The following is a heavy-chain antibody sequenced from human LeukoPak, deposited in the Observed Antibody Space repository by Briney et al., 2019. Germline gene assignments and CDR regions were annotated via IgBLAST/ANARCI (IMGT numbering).Heavy chain of an antibody. D-gene: IGHD2-8*02. CDR3: ARHLTGSSVCIEY. V-gene: IGHV4-4*09. Sequence: SETLSLTCTVSDGSISNYYWSWIRQPPGMGLEWIGYIYTSGSTNYNPSLKSRVTISVDTSKNQFSLKLSSVTAADTAVYYCARHLTGSSVCIEYWGQGTLVTVSS. CDR1: DGSISNYY. J-gene: IGHJ4*02. CDR2: IYTSGST.